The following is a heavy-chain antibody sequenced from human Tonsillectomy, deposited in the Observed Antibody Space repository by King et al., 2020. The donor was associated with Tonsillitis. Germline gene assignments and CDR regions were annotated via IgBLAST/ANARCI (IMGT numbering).Heavy chain of an antibody. Sequence: VQLQQWGAGLLKPSETLSLTCAVYGGSFSGYYWSWIRQPPGKGLEWIGEINHSGSTNYNPSLKIRVTISVDTSKNQFSLKLCSVTAADTAVYYCARLSQTAMVKSYYYYMDVWGKGTTVTVSS. CDR1: GGSFSGYY. D-gene: IGHD5-18*01. CDR2: INHSGST. V-gene: IGHV4-34*01. J-gene: IGHJ6*03. CDR3: ARLSQTAMVKSYYYYMDV.